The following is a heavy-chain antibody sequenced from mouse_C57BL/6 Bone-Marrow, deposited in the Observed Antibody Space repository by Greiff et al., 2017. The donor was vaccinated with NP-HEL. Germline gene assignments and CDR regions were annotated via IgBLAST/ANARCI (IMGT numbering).Heavy chain of an antibody. V-gene: IGHV3-6*01. CDR1: GYSITSGYY. Sequence: EVKLQESGPGLVKPSQSLSLTCSVTGYSITSGYYWNWIRQFPGNKLEWMGYISYDGSNNYNPSLKNRISITRDTSKNQFFLKLNSVTTEDTATYYCARGIMVNWYFDVWGTGTTVTVSS. CDR3: ARGIMVNWYFDV. J-gene: IGHJ1*03. D-gene: IGHD2-2*01. CDR2: ISYDGSN.